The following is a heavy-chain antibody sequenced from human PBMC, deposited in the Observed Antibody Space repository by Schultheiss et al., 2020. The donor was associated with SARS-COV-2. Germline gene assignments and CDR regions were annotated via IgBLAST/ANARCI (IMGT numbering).Heavy chain of an antibody. CDR2: IYQSGST. Sequence: SETLSLTCAVSGYSISSGYYWDWIRQPPGKGLEWIGSIYQSGSTFYNSSLKSRVTISVDTSKNQLSVKLSSVTAADTAVYYCARSRGDHYDSSGRYDYWGQGHLVTVSS. V-gene: IGHV4-38-2*01. J-gene: IGHJ4*02. D-gene: IGHD3-22*01. CDR1: GYSISSGYY. CDR3: ARSRGDHYDSSGRYDY.